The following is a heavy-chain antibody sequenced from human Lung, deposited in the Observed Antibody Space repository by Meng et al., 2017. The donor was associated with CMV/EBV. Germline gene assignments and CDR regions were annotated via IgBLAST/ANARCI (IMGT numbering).Heavy chain of an antibody. CDR2: INPSSGGT. CDR1: TFTGYY. D-gene: IGHD6-19*01. J-gene: IGHJ5*02. Sequence: TFTGYYMHWVRQAPGQGLEWMGRINPSSGGTNYAQKFQGRVTMTRDTSISTAYMELSRLRSDDTAVYYCARDLGYSSGWSGGGNWFDPWGQGTLVTVSS. CDR3: ARDLGYSSGWSGGGNWFDP. V-gene: IGHV1-2*06.